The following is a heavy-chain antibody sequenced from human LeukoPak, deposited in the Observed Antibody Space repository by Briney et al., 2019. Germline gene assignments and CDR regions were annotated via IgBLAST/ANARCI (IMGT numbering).Heavy chain of an antibody. J-gene: IGHJ6*02. D-gene: IGHD4-17*01. CDR2: INHSGST. Sequence: SETLSLTCAVYGGSFSGYYWSWIRQPPGKGLEWIGEINHSGSTNYNPSLKSRVTISVDTSKNQFSLKLSSVTAADTAVYYCARGNGDHPYCYYYGMDVWGQGTTVTVSS. CDR1: GGSFSGYY. CDR3: ARGNGDHPYCYYYGMDV. V-gene: IGHV4-34*01.